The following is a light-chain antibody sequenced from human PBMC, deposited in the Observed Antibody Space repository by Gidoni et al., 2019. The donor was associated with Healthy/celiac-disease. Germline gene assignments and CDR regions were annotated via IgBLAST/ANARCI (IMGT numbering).Light chain of an antibody. CDR2: DVS. V-gene: IGLV2-11*01. Sequence: QSALTQPRSVSGSPGQSVTISCTGTSSDVVGYNYVSWYQQHPGKAPKLMIYDVSKRPSGVPDRFSGSKYGNTASLTSSGLQAEDEADYYCCSYAGSYTVVFGGGTKLTVL. J-gene: IGLJ2*01. CDR3: CSYAGSYTVV. CDR1: SSDVVGYNY.